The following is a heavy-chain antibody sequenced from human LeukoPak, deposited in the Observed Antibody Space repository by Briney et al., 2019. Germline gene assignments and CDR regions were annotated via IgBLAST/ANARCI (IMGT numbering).Heavy chain of an antibody. Sequence: SETLSLTCTVSGGSISSSSYYWGWIRQPPGKGLEWIGSIYYSGSTYYNPSLKSRVTISVDTSKSQFSLKLSSVTAADTAVYYCERDQATRGDYYGSGSPAFFDYWGQGSLVTVSS. CDR3: ERDQATRGDYYGSGSPAFFDY. D-gene: IGHD3-10*01. CDR1: GGSISSSSYY. V-gene: IGHV4-39*02. J-gene: IGHJ4*02. CDR2: IYYSGST.